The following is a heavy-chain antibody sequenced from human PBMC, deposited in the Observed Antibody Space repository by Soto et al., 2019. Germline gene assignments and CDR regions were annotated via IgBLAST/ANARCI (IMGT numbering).Heavy chain of an antibody. CDR1: GFTFSSYD. D-gene: IGHD5-12*01. Sequence: EVQLVESGGGLVQPGGSLRLSCAASGFTFSSYDMHWVRQATGKGLEWVSAIGTAGDTYYPGSVKGRFTISRENAKNSLYLQMNSLRAEDTAVYYCARSGYDSAEPDDAFDIWGQGTMVTVSS. V-gene: IGHV3-13*01. J-gene: IGHJ3*02. CDR2: IGTAGDT. CDR3: ARSGYDSAEPDDAFDI.